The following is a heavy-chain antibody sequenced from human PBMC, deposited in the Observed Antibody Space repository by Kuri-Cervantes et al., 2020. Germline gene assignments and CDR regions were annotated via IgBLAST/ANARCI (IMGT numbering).Heavy chain of an antibody. CDR1: GYSISSGYY. J-gene: IGHJ6*03. CDR3: ARAPSENYFYYYYMDV. V-gene: IGHV4-38-2*01. Sequence: SETLSLTCAVSGYSISSGYYWGWIRQPPGKGLEWIGSIYRSGSTYYNPSLKSRVTISVDKSKNQFSLKLSSVTAADTAAYYCARAPSENYFYYYYMDVWGKGTTVTVSS. CDR2: IYRSGST.